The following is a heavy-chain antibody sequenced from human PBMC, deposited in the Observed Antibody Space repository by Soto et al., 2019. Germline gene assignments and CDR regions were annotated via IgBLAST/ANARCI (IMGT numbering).Heavy chain of an antibody. CDR3: ARGRSSGWSYAFQR. V-gene: IGHV3-74*01. CDR2: INSGGSST. CDR1: GFTFSSYW. Sequence: EVQLVESGGGSVQPGGSLRLYCAASGFTFSSYWMHWVRQAPGKGLMWVSRINSGGSSTSYADSVKGRFTISRDNAKNTLYLQMNSLRAEDTAVYYCARGRSSGWSYAFQRWGQGTLVTVSS. J-gene: IGHJ1*01. D-gene: IGHD6-19*01.